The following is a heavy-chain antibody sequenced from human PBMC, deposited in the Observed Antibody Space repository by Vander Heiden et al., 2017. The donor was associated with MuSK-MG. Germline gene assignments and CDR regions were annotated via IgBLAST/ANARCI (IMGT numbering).Heavy chain of an antibody. V-gene: IGHV3-23*01. CDR2: ISGSGGST. CDR1: GFTFSSYA. D-gene: IGHD6-13*01. J-gene: IGHJ3*02. CDR3: ARQRGPSSWHAFDI. Sequence: EVQLLESGGGLVQPGGSLRRSCAAPGFTFSSYAMGWVRQAPGKGLEWVSAISGSGGSTYYADSVKGRFTISRDNSKNTLYLQMNSLRAEDTAVYYCARQRGPSSWHAFDIWGQGTMVTVSS.